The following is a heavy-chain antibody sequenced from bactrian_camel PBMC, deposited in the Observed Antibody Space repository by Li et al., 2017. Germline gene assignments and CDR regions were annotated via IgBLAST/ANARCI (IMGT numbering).Heavy chain of an antibody. D-gene: IGHD2*01. CDR1: STTVSWTC. CDR3: AARRQWLCGNYWPAYNY. J-gene: IGHJ4*01. CDR2: IDSDKGGA. Sequence: HVQLVESGGGSVQAGGSLRLSCATSSTTVSWTCMAWFRQAPGKERGRVASIDSDKGGAYYADSLKGRFTISQDNDKRTLYLQMNSLKPEDTAMYYCAARRQWLCGNYWPAYNYWGQGTQVTVS. V-gene: IGHV3S6*01.